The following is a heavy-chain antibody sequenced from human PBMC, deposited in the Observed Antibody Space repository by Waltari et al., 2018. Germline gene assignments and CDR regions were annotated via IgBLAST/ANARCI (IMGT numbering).Heavy chain of an antibody. CDR1: GYTFTDYF. Sequence: QVQLVQSGAEVRKPGASVRVSCKASGYTFTDYFLNWFRHAPGQRLVWMGWTNPSSGVTSYSQKFQGRFTMTRDRSFGTVYIDLSSLKSDDTALYYCARDRRVDGVVDYDYWGQGTLVTVSS. CDR2: TNPSSGVT. J-gene: IGHJ4*02. CDR3: ARDRRVDGVVDYDY. V-gene: IGHV1-2*02. D-gene: IGHD2-15*01.